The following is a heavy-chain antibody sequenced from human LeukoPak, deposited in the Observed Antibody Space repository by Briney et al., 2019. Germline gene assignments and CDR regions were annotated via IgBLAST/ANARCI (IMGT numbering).Heavy chain of an antibody. CDR1: GDSVSINSAA. Sequence: SQTLSLTFAISGDSVSINSAAWNWIRQSPSRGLEGLGRTYYRSKWYNDYAVSVKSRITITPDTSKNQFSLQLNSVTPEDTAVYYCARRGPAGSSSSGMDVWGQGTTVTVSS. D-gene: IGHD6-6*01. CDR3: ARRGPAGSSSSGMDV. V-gene: IGHV6-1*01. J-gene: IGHJ6*02. CDR2: TYYRSKWYN.